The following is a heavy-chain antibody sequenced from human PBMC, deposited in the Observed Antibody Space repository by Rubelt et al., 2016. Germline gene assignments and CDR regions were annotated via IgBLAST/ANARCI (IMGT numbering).Heavy chain of an antibody. D-gene: IGHD1-26*01. Sequence: GWVAVISFDGSKIYYADSVKGRFTISRDNAKNSLYLLMNSLRAEDTAFYYCARDIREVGATLYFDYWGQGTLVTVSS. J-gene: IGHJ4*02. V-gene: IGHV3-30*07. CDR3: ARDIREVGATLYFDY. CDR2: ISFDGSKI.